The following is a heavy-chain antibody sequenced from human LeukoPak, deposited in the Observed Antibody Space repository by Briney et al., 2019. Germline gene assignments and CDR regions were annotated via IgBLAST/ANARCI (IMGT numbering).Heavy chain of an antibody. CDR1: SGSISSSNW. CDR2: INHSGNT. V-gene: IGHV4-4*02. D-gene: IGHD2-15*01. Sequence: PSGTLSLTCAVSSGSISSSNWWSWVRQPPGKGLEWIGEINHSGNTHYNPSLKSRVTISVDRSDNQFSLKLSSVTAADTAVYYCAKQLGYCSDGSCYFPYWGQGTLVTVSS. J-gene: IGHJ4*02. CDR3: AKQLGYCSDGSCYFPY.